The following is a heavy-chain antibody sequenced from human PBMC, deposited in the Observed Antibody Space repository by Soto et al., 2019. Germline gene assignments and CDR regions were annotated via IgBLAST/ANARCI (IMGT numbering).Heavy chain of an antibody. J-gene: IGHJ4*02. CDR2: IYNGGIP. V-gene: IGHV4-4*07. CDR3: ASQGYDKSVYYFDY. D-gene: IGHD2-2*01. CDR1: GGSVSSQY. Sequence: SETLSLTCTVSGGSVSSQYWSWIRQPAGRGLEWIGRIYNGGIPLIHPSLESRVALSLDTSKNQFSLTLSSVTAADTAIYYGASQGYDKSVYYFDYWGRGTLVTVSS.